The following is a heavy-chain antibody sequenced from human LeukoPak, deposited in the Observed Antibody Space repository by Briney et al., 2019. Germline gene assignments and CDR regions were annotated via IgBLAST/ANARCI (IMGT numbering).Heavy chain of an antibody. Sequence: PGGSLRLSCAASGFTFSSYGMHWVRQAPGKGLEWVAFIRYDGSNKYYADSVKGRFTISRDNSKNTLYLQMNSLRAEDTAVYYCAKRGEYIAGYFDYWGQGTLVTVSS. CDR3: AKRGEYIAGYFDY. CDR1: GFTFSSYG. J-gene: IGHJ4*02. CDR2: IRYDGSNK. D-gene: IGHD3-16*01. V-gene: IGHV3-30*02.